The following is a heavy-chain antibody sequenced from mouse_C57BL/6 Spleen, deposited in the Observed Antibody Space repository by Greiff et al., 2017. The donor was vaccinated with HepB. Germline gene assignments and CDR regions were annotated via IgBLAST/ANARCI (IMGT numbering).Heavy chain of an antibody. V-gene: IGHV5-4*01. CDR2: ISDGGSYT. CDR1: GFTFSSYA. D-gene: IGHD2-4*01. Sequence: EVHLVESGGGLVKPGGSLKLSCAASGFTFSSYAMSWVRQTPEKRLEWVATISDGGSYTYYPDNVKGRFTISRDNAKNNLYLQMSHLKSEDTAMYYCARERDDYDVGFAYWGQGTLVTVSA. CDR3: ARERDDYDVGFAY. J-gene: IGHJ3*01.